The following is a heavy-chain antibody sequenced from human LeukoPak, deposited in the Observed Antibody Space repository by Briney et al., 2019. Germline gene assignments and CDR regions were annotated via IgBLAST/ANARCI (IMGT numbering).Heavy chain of an antibody. CDR1: GGSTSSYY. CDR2: IYYSGST. CDR3: ARVRGGYNWNDAAFDI. Sequence: PSETLSLTCTVSGGSTSSYYWSWIRQPPGKGLEWIGYIYYSGSTNYNPSLKSRVTISVDTSKNQFSLKLSSVTAADTAVYYCARVRGGYNWNDAAFDIWGQGTMVTVSS. V-gene: IGHV4-59*01. J-gene: IGHJ3*02. D-gene: IGHD1-20*01.